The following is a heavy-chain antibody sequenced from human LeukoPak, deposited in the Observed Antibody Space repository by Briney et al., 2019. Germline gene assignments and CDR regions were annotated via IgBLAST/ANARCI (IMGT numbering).Heavy chain of an antibody. J-gene: IGHJ6*03. V-gene: IGHV4-39*07. Sequence: SETLSLTCTVSGGSISSSSYYWGWIRQPPGKGLEWIGSISYSGSTYYNPSLKSRVTISVDTSKNQFSLKLSSVTAADTAAYXXXXXXXXXXXXXXLDFYYYYYMDVWGKGTTVTISS. CDR3: XXXXXXXXXXXXLDFYYYYYMDV. CDR1: GGSISSSSYY. CDR2: ISYSGST.